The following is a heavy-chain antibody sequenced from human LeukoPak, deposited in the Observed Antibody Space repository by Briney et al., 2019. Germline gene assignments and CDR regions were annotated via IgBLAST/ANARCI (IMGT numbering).Heavy chain of an antibody. CDR2: INSDGSST. CDR1: GFTFSSYW. D-gene: IGHD2-2*01. V-gene: IGHV3-74*01. J-gene: IGHJ4*02. CDR3: ARGGPRYCSSTSCYAPNDY. Sequence: GGSLRLSCAASGFTFSSYWMRWVRQAPGKGLVWVSRINSDGSSTSYADSVKGRFTISRDNAKNSLYLQMNSLRAEDTAVYYCARGGPRYCSSTSCYAPNDYWGQGTLVTVSS.